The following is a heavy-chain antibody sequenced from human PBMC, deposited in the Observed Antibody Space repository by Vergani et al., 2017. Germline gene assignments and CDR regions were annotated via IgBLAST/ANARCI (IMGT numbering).Heavy chain of an antibody. J-gene: IGHJ4*02. CDR3: ARAFPGSGSYYIDY. V-gene: IGHV4-61*02. CDR1: GGSISSGSYY. D-gene: IGHD3-10*01. CDR2: IYTSGST. Sequence: QLQLQESGPGLVKPSETLSLTCTVSGGSISSGSYYWSWIRQPAGKGLEWIGRIYTSGSTNYNPSLKSRVTISVDTSKNQFSLKLSSVTAADTAVYYCARAFPGSGSYYIDYWGQGTLVTVSS.